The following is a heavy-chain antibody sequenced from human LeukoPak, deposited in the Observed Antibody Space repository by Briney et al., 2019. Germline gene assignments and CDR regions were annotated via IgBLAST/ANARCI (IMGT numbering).Heavy chain of an antibody. CDR3: AREDGYCSGGNCYSYFDS. CDR1: GFTFSSHW. V-gene: IGHV3-7*01. J-gene: IGHJ4*02. D-gene: IGHD2-15*01. Sequence: GSLRLSCAASGFTFSSHWMSWVRQAPGKGLEWVAYIKKTGSETYYVDSVKGRFTITRDNTRNSLFLQMYSLRAEDTAVYFCAREDGYCSGGNCYSYFDSWGQGTLVTVSS. CDR2: IKKTGSET.